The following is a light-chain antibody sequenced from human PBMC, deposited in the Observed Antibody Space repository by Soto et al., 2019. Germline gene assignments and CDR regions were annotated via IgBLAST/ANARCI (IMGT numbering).Light chain of an antibody. V-gene: IGKV3-11*01. Sequence: VLTQSPAPLSFSPGERDTLSCRASQKVNSSLRWYQQKPGQLPRLLIYDASKRFIGIPARFSGSGSGTDFTLAISSLEPEDFAVYFCQQRTDGWTFGQGTKVDIK. J-gene: IGKJ1*01. CDR1: QKVNSS. CDR2: DAS. CDR3: QQRTDGWT.